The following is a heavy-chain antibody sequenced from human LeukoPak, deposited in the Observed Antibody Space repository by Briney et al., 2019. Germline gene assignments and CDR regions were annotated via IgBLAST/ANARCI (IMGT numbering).Heavy chain of an antibody. D-gene: IGHD6-19*01. CDR2: FKQDVSEK. V-gene: IGHV3-7*04. CDR1: GFTFSSYW. Sequence: GGSLRLSCAASGFTFSSYWMSWVRQAPGKGLEWVANFKQDVSEKYYVDSVKGRFTISRDNAKNSLYLQMNSLRAEDTAVYYCARGVRIAVAGYIDYWGQGTLVTVSS. J-gene: IGHJ4*02. CDR3: ARGVRIAVAGYIDY.